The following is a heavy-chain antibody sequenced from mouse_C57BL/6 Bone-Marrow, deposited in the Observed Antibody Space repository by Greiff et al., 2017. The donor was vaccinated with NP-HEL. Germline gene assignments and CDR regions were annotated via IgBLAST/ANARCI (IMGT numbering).Heavy chain of an antibody. J-gene: IGHJ2*01. V-gene: IGHV1-81*01. D-gene: IGHD1-1*01. CDR2: IYPRSGNT. CDR1: GYTFTSYG. Sequence: VHLVESGAELARPGASVKLSCKASGYTFTSYGISWVKQRTGQGLEWIGEIYPRSGNTYYNEKFKGKATLTADKSSSTAYMELRSLTSEDSAVYFCARCPYYYGSSIDYWGQGTTLTVSS. CDR3: ARCPYYYGSSIDY.